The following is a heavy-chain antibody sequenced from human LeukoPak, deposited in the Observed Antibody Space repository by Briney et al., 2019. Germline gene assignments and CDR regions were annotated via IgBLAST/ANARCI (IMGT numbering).Heavy chain of an antibody. Sequence: GGSLRLSCAASGFTFSSYSMNWVRQAPGKGLEWVSSISSSSSYIYYADPVKGRFTISRDNAKNSLYLQMNSLRAEDTAVYYCARGDSSSWSLPYYYGMDVWGQGTTVTVSS. V-gene: IGHV3-21*01. J-gene: IGHJ6*02. D-gene: IGHD6-13*01. CDR2: ISSSSSYI. CDR3: ARGDSSSWSLPYYYGMDV. CDR1: GFTFSSYS.